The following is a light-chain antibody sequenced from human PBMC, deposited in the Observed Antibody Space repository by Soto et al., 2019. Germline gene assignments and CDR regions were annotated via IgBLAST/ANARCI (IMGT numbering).Light chain of an antibody. Sequence: QSFLTQPASVSGSPGQSITISCTGTISDIGSYNRVSWYQQPPGTAPKLIIYEVNNRPSGVPDRFSGSKSGNTASLTISGLQAEDEADYYCKSFTTSSTYVFGTGTKVTVL. V-gene: IGLV2-18*02. CDR2: EVN. CDR3: KSFTTSSTYV. CDR1: ISDIGSYNR. J-gene: IGLJ1*01.